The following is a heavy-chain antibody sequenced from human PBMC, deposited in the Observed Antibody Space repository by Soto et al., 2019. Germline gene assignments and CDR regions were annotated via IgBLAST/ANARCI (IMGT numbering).Heavy chain of an antibody. J-gene: IGHJ4*02. CDR3: ARTHWQPDYLEGFDF. Sequence: SVKVSCKASGGTFSSYAISWVRQAPGQGLEWMGGIIPIFGTANYAQRVQDRVSMTTDTSTATAYIELRSLRFDDTAIYFCARTHWQPDYLEGFDFWGQGTPVTVSS. V-gene: IGHV1-69*05. CDR1: GGTFSSYA. D-gene: IGHD1-1*01. CDR2: IIPIFGTA.